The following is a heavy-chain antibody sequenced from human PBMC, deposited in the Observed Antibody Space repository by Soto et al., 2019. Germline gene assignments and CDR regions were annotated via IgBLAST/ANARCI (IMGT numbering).Heavy chain of an antibody. D-gene: IGHD3-22*01. CDR2: IWYDGSNK. Sequence: QVQLVESGGGVVQPGRSLRLSCAASGFTFSSYGMHWVRQAPGKGLEWVAVIWYDGSNKYYADSVKGRFTISRDNSKNTLYLQMNSLRAEDTAVYFCARGEYYYDSSGYQRFDYWGQGTLVTVSS. J-gene: IGHJ4*02. CDR3: ARGEYYYDSSGYQRFDY. CDR1: GFTFSSYG. V-gene: IGHV3-33*01.